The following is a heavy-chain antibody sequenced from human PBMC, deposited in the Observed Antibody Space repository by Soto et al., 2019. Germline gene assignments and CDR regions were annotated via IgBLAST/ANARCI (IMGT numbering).Heavy chain of an antibody. CDR1: GFTFSSYA. CDR2: ISGSGGTT. CDR3: AKTATGWFRAFDI. V-gene: IGHV3-23*01. J-gene: IGHJ3*02. Sequence: EVQLLESGGGLVQPGGSLRLSCAASGFTFSSYAMSWVRQAPGKGLECVSAISGSGGTTYYADSVKGRFTFSRDNSKNPLYLQMNSLRAEDTAVYYCAKTATGWFRAFDIWGQGTMVTVSS. D-gene: IGHD6-19*01.